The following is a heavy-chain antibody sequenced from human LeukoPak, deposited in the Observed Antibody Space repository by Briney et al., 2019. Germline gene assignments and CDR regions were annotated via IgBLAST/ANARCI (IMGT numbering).Heavy chain of an antibody. CDR1: GYTFTSYG. CDR2: ISAYNGNT. D-gene: IGHD1-26*01. V-gene: IGHV1-18*01. J-gene: IGHJ4*02. Sequence: ASVKVSSKASGYTFTSYGISWVRQAPGQGLEWMGWISAYNGNTNYAQKLQGRVTMTTDTSTSTAYMELRSLRSDDTAVYYCARDMVGATDLQFNYWGQGTLVTVSS. CDR3: ARDMVGATDLQFNY.